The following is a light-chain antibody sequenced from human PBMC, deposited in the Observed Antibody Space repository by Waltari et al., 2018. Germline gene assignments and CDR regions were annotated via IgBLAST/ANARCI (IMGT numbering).Light chain of an antibody. Sequence: EIVVTQSPAALSVSPGERVTLSCRASQSVRSNLAWYQQTPGQAPRLLIYSASTRATGIPARFSGYGSGAESTLTISSLQSEDFAIYYCQQYDVWPYTFGQGTKLDIK. V-gene: IGKV3-15*01. CDR2: SAS. CDR3: QQYDVWPYT. CDR1: QSVRSN. J-gene: IGKJ2*01.